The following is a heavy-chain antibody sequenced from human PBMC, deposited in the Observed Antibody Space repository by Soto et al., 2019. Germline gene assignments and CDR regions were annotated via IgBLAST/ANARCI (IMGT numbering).Heavy chain of an antibody. D-gene: IGHD6-13*01. Sequence: SETLSLTCAVYGGSFSGYYWTWIRQPPGKGLEWIGKINHSGSTNYNPSLKSRVTISVDTSKNQFSLKLSSVTAADTAVYYCARMGAAAGEVDYWGQGTLVTVSS. CDR2: INHSGST. CDR1: GGSFSGYY. CDR3: ARMGAAAGEVDY. J-gene: IGHJ4*02. V-gene: IGHV4-34*01.